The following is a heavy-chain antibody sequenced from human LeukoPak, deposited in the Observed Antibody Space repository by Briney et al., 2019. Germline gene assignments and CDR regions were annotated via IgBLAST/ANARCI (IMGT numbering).Heavy chain of an antibody. Sequence: SETLSLTCAVYGGSFSGYYWGWIRQPPGKGLEWIGSIYYSGSTYYNPSLKSRVTISVDTSKNQFSLKLSSVTAADTAVYYCARLQTYDSSGYYYPDAFDIWGQGTMVTVSS. J-gene: IGHJ3*02. CDR2: IYYSGST. V-gene: IGHV4-39*01. D-gene: IGHD3-22*01. CDR3: ARLQTYDSSGYYYPDAFDI. CDR1: GGSFSGYY.